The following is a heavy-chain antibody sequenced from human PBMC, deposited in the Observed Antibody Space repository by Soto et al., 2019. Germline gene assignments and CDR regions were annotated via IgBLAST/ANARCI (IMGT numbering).Heavy chain of an antibody. CDR1: GFTFSSYW. D-gene: IGHD3-10*01. V-gene: IGHV3-74*01. CDR2: INSDGSST. Sequence: GGSLRLFCAASGFTFSSYWMHWVRQAPGKGLVWVSRINSDGSSTSYADSVKGRFTISRDNAKNTLYLQMNSLRAEDTAVYYCAREGPYGSGSYYYYYYGMDVWGPGTTGTVSS. J-gene: IGHJ6*02. CDR3: AREGPYGSGSYYYYYYGMDV.